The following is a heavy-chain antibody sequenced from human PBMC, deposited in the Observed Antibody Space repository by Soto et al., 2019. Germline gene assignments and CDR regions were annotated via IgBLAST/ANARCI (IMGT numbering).Heavy chain of an antibody. J-gene: IGHJ6*03. CDR1: GFTFSASF. Sequence: QVQLVESGGGLVKPGGSLRLSCAASGFTFSASFMSWSRQTPGKGREWLSYISGRDGNIYYADSVRGRFTISRDKAKNTVNLQMNSLRAEDTAVYYWAGDQGPNYMAVWGKGTTVTVS. CDR2: ISGRDGNI. CDR3: AGDQGPNYMAV. V-gene: IGHV3-11*01.